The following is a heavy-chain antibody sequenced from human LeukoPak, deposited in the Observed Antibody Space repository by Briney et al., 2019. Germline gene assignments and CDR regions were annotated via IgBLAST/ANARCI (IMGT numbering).Heavy chain of an antibody. Sequence: GSSVKVSCKASGGTFSSYAISWVRQAPGQGLEWMGGIIPIFGTANYAQKFQGRVTITADESTSTAYMELSSLRSEDTAVYYCATYCSGGSCYNPNFDYWGQGALVTVSS. CDR2: IIPIFGTA. J-gene: IGHJ4*02. CDR1: GGTFSSYA. CDR3: ATYCSGGSCYNPNFDY. V-gene: IGHV1-69*01. D-gene: IGHD2-15*01.